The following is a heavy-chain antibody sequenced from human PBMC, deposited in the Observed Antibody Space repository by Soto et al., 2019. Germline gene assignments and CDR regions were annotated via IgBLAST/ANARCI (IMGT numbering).Heavy chain of an antibody. CDR1: GGSISSGNYC. D-gene: IGHD5-18*01. V-gene: IGHV4-30-4*01. J-gene: IGHJ4*01. Sequence: PSETLSLTCTVSGGSISSGNYCWSWIRQPPGKGLEWIGFIHSSGSSYYNPYLKSRVTISVDTSKNQFSLKLDSVTAADTAVYYCARDLDTATYFDYWGHGTLVTVSS. CDR3: ARDLDTATYFDY. CDR2: IHSSGSS.